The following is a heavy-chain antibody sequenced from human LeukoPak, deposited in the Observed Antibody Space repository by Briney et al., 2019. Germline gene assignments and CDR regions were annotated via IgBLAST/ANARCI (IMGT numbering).Heavy chain of an antibody. J-gene: IGHJ4*02. V-gene: IGHV4-38-2*01. CDR3: ATYRNYVYFDY. Sequence: PSETLSLTCAVSGYSISSGYYWGRIRQPPGKGLEWIGSIYHSGSTYYNPSLKSRVTISVDTSKNQFSLKLSSVTAADTAMYYCATYRNYVYFDYWGQGTLVTVSS. D-gene: IGHD4-11*01. CDR2: IYHSGST. CDR1: GYSISSGYY.